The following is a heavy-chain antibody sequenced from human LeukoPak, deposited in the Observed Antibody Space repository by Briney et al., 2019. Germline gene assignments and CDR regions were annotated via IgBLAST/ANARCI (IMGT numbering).Heavy chain of an antibody. CDR1: GSTFTSYY. J-gene: IGHJ6*02. CDR2: INPSGGST. Sequence: ASVTVSCKASGSTFTSYYMHWVRHAPAQGLEWMGIINPSGGSTSYAQKFQGRVTMTRDTSTSTVYMELSSLRSEDTAVYYCARDRGYSSGWQYYYYYYGMDVWGQGTTVTVSS. D-gene: IGHD6-19*01. V-gene: IGHV1-46*01. CDR3: ARDRGYSSGWQYYYYYYGMDV.